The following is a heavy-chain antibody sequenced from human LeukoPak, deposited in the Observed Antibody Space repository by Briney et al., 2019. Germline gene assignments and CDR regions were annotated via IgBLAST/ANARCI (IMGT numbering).Heavy chain of an antibody. CDR3: ARGQTNDVFWSGYSHKWFDP. J-gene: IGHJ5*02. CDR1: GFTFNDAW. D-gene: IGHD3-3*01. Sequence: GSLRLSCAASGFTFNDAWMNCIRQPPGKGLEWVGEINHSGSTNYNPSLKSRVTMSVDSSKNQVSLKLSSVASADTAVYYCARGQTNDVFWSGYSHKWFDPWGQGTLVTVSS. V-gene: IGHV4-34*01. CDR2: INHSGST.